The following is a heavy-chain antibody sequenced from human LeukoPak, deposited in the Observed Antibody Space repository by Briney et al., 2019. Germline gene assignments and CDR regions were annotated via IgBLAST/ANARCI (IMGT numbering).Heavy chain of an antibody. CDR2: ISTDGTYT. Sequence: GGSLRLSCAASGFTFSSYWKHWVRQAPGKGLVWVSRISTDGTYTEYADSVKGRFTISRDNAKDTLYLQVNSLRAEDTAVYYCAITVDCRATTDCYSYFHHWGQGTLVTVSS. CDR1: GFTFSSYW. D-gene: IGHD2-21*02. CDR3: AITVDCRATTDCYSYFHH. V-gene: IGHV3-74*03. J-gene: IGHJ1*01.